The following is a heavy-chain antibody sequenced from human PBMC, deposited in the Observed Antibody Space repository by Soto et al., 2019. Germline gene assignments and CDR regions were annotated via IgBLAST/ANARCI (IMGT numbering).Heavy chain of an antibody. CDR1: SVSNAW. J-gene: IGHJ2*01. CDR2: IKSKTDGGTT. V-gene: IGHV3-15*07. CDR3: TTTPYWYFDL. Sequence: SVSNAWMNWVRQAPGKGLEWVGRIKSKTDGGTTDYAAPVKGRFTISRDDSKNTLYLQMNSLKTEDIAVYYCTTTPYWYFDLWGRGTLVTVSS.